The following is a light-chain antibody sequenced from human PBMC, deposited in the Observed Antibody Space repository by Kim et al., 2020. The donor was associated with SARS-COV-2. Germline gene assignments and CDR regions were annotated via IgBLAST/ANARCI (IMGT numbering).Light chain of an antibody. CDR3: QQYGNSPWT. V-gene: IGKV3-20*01. CDR1: QSVTSNF. J-gene: IGKJ1*01. CDR2: AAS. Sequence: DIVLTQSPGTLSLSPGERATLSCRASQSVTSNFLAWYQQTADQSPRLLMYAASSRAIGLPGRCSGSGSGADFTLTSDRLEPEDFAVYCWQQYGNSPWTFGQGTKVDIK.